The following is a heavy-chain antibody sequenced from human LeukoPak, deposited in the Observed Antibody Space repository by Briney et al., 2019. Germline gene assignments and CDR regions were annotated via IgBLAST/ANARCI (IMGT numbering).Heavy chain of an antibody. CDR1: GFTFSSYW. CDR2: INHNGNVN. V-gene: IGHV3-7*03. D-gene: IGHD3-16*01. J-gene: IGHJ6*02. CDR3: ARGGGLDV. Sequence: GGSLRLSCAASGFTFSSYWMNWARQALGKGLEWVASINHNGNVNYYVDSVKGRFTISRDNAKNSLYLQMSNLRAEDTAAYFCARGGGLDVWGQGATVTVSS.